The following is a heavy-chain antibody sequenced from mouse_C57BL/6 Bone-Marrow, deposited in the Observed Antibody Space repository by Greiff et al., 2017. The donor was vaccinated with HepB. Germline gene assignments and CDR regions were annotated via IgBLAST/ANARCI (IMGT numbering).Heavy chain of an antibody. Sequence: VQLQQSGSELRSPGSSVKLSCKDFDSEVFPIAYMSWVRQKPGHGFEWIGGILPSIGRTIYGEKFEDKATLDADTLSNTAYLELNSLTSEDSAIYYCARVYYSNSYYFDYWGQGTTLTVSS. CDR1: DSEVFPIAY. J-gene: IGHJ2*01. CDR3: ARVYYSNSYYFDY. CDR2: ILPSIGRT. D-gene: IGHD2-5*01. V-gene: IGHV15-2*01.